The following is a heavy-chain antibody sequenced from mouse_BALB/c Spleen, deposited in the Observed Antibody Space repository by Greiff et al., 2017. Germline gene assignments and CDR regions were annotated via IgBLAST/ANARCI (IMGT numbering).Heavy chain of an antibody. Sequence: EVKLMESGGGLVKPGGSLKLSCAASGFTFSDYYMYWVRQTPEKRLEWVATISDGGSYTYYPDRVKGRFTISRDNAKNNLYLQMSSLKSEDTAMYYCARDDPFAYWGQGTLVTVSA. V-gene: IGHV5-4*02. CDR2: ISDGGSYT. CDR3: ARDDPFAY. J-gene: IGHJ3*01. CDR1: GFTFSDYY.